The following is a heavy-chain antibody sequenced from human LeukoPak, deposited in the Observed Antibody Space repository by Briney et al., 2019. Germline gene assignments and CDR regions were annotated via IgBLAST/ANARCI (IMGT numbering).Heavy chain of an antibody. CDR3: ARSPTVTTFYFDY. V-gene: IGHV3-30*04. J-gene: IGHJ4*02. CDR2: ISYDGSNK. CDR1: GFTFSAYA. D-gene: IGHD4-11*01. Sequence: GGSLRLSCAASGFTFSAYAMHWVRQAPGKGLEWVALISYDGSNKYYADSVKGRFTISRDNSKNTLYLQMNSLRTEDTGVYYCARSPTVTTFYFDYWGQGALVTVSS.